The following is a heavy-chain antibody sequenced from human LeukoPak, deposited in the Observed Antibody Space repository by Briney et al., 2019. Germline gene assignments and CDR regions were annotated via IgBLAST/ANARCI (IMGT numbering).Heavy chain of an antibody. CDR1: GFTFSSYS. CDR2: ISSSSSYI. J-gene: IGHJ4*02. CDR3: ARDVGATTRGAFDY. V-gene: IGHV3-21*01. Sequence: GGSLRLSCAASGFTFSSYSMNWVRQAPGKGLEWVSSISSSSSYIYYADSVKGRFTISRDNAKNSLYLQMNSLRAGDTAVYYCARDVGATTRGAFDYWGQGTLVTVSS. D-gene: IGHD1-26*01.